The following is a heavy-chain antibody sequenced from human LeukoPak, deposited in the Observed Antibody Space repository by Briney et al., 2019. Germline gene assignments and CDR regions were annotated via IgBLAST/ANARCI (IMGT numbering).Heavy chain of an antibody. CDR3: TRGITGTKTDY. CDR1: GFTFGDYA. V-gene: IGHV3-49*04. CDR2: IRSKAYGGTI. Sequence: SLRLSCTATGFTFGDYAMSWVRQAPGKGLEWVGFIRSKAYGGTIEYAASVKGRFTISRDDSKSIAYLQMSSLKTEDTAVYYCTRGITGTKTDYWGQGTLVTVSS. J-gene: IGHJ4*02. D-gene: IGHD1-20*01.